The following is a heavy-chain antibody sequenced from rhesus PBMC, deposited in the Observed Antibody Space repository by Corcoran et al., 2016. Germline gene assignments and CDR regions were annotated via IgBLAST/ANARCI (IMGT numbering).Heavy chain of an antibody. D-gene: IGHD6S26*01. CDR2: IDGNSAST. Sequence: QVTLQQWGEGLVKPSETLSLTCAVDGGSISGYYYWSWIRQPPGKGLEWIGYIDGNSASTNYHPSLKNRVTISKDTSKNQFSLKLSSVTAADTAVYYCARRGYSSGWSAFDFWGQGLRVTVSS. CDR1: GGSISGYYY. J-gene: IGHJ3*01. V-gene: IGHV4-73*01. CDR3: ARRGYSSGWSAFDF.